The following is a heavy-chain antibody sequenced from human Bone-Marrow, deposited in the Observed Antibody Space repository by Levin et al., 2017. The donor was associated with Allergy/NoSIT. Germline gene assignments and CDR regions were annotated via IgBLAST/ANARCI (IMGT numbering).Heavy chain of an antibody. D-gene: IGHD3-22*01. CDR3: ASNNYYDSSGYRIDY. J-gene: IGHJ4*02. CDR2: IYHSGST. V-gene: IGHV4-38-2*02. Sequence: SQTLSLTCTVSGYSISSGYYWGWIRQPPGKGLEWIGSIYHSGSTYYNPSLKSRVTISVDTSKNQFSLKLSSVTAADTAVYYCASNNYYDSSGYRIDYWGQGTLVTVSS. CDR1: GYSISSGYY.